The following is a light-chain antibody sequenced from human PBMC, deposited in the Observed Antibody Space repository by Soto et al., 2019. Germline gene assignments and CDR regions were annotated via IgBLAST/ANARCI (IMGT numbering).Light chain of an antibody. J-gene: IGKJ4*01. CDR2: DAS. Sequence: EIVLTQSPATLSLSPGERATLSCRASQSVSSYLAWYQQKPGQAPRLLIYDASNRATGIPARFSGSASRTDFTLTISSLAPEDVAVYYCQQPSDWPPLTFGGGTKVEIK. V-gene: IGKV3-11*01. CDR1: QSVSSY. CDR3: QQPSDWPPLT.